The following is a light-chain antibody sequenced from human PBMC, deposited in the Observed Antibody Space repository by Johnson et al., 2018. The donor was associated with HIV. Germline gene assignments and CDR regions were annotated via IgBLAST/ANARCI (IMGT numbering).Light chain of an antibody. CDR2: DNN. CDR1: SSNIGRNY. J-gene: IGLJ1*01. Sequence: HSVLTQPPSVSAAPGQKVTISCSGSSSNIGRNYVSWYQQLPGTAPKLLIFDNNKRPSGIPDRFSASKSGTSATLGITALQTGDEADYYCGTWDSSLSAYVFGTGTKVTVL. V-gene: IGLV1-51*01. CDR3: GTWDSSLSAYV.